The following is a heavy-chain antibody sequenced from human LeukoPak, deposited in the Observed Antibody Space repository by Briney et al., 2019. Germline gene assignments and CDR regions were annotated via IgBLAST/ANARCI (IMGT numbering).Heavy chain of an antibody. J-gene: IGHJ4*02. Sequence: SGGSLRLSCAASGFTFSSYGMHWVRQAPGKGLEWVAVISYDGSNKYYADSVKGRFTISRDNSKNTLYLQMNSLRAEDTAVYYCAKDQGDSSGLDYWGQGTLVTVSS. V-gene: IGHV3-30*18. CDR1: GFTFSSYG. CDR2: ISYDGSNK. CDR3: AKDQGDSSGLDY. D-gene: IGHD3-22*01.